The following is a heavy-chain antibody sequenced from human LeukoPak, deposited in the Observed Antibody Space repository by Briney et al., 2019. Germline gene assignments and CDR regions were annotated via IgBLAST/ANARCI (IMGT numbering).Heavy chain of an antibody. J-gene: IGHJ4*02. V-gene: IGHV4-30-4*01. Sequence: PSEALSLTCTVSGGSISSGDYYWSWIRQPPGKGLEWIGYIYYSGSTYYNPSLKSRVTISVDTSKNQFSLKLSSVPAADTAVYYCARDRYSGLSDYWGQGTLVSVSS. CDR1: GGSISSGDYY. CDR3: ARDRYSGLSDY. CDR2: IYYSGST. D-gene: IGHD5-12*01.